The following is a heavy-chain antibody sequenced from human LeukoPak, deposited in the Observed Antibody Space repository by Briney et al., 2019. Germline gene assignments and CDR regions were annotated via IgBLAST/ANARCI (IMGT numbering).Heavy chain of an antibody. D-gene: IGHD6-19*01. V-gene: IGHV4-59*01. CDR1: GGSISSYY. CDR2: IYYSGST. J-gene: IGHJ4*02. Sequence: PSETLSLTCTVSGGSISSYYWSWIRQPPGKGLEWIGYIYYSGSTNYNPSLKSRVTISVDTSKNQFSLKLSSVTAADTAVYYCARAYGSGWSYYFDYWGQGTLVTVSS. CDR3: ARAYGSGWSYYFDY.